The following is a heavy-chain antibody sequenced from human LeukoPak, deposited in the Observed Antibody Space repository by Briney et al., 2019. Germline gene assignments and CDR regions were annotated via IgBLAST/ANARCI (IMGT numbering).Heavy chain of an antibody. D-gene: IGHD5-24*01. Sequence: GGTLRLSCSASGFTFSTHGMNWVRQAPGRGLEWVSGIRGNGITTYYADSVKGRFTISRDNSKNTVYLQMNSLRAEDTAIYYCAKDDRWLQYNDWGQGTLVTVSS. J-gene: IGHJ4*02. V-gene: IGHV3-23*01. CDR2: IRGNGITT. CDR1: GFTFSTHG. CDR3: AKDDRWLQYND.